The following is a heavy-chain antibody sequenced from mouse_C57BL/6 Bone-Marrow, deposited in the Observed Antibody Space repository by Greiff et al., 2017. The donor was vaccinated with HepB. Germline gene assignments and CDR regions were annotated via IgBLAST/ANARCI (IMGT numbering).Heavy chain of an antibody. J-gene: IGHJ4*01. CDR3: ARGSLYYAMDY. Sequence: QVQLQQSGAELVRPGASVKLSCKASGYTFTDYYINWVKQRPGQGLEWIARIYPGSGNTYYNEKFKGKATLTAEKSSSTAYMQLSSLTSEDSAVYFCARGSLYYAMDYWGQGTSVTVSS. CDR2: IYPGSGNT. V-gene: IGHV1-76*01. D-gene: IGHD6-1*01. CDR1: GYTFTDYY.